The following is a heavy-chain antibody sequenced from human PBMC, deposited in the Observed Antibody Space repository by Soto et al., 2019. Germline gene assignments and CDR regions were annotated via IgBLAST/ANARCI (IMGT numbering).Heavy chain of an antibody. CDR3: ARVPYYYDSSGYYYDY. Sequence: QVQLVQSGAEVKKPGASVKVSCKASGYTFTSYAMHWVRQAPGQRLEWMGWINAGNGNTKYSQKFQGRVTITRDTSASTAYMELSSLRSEDTAVYYCARVPYYYDSSGYYYDYWGQGTLVTVSS. J-gene: IGHJ4*02. CDR2: INAGNGNT. V-gene: IGHV1-3*01. CDR1: GYTFTSYA. D-gene: IGHD3-22*01.